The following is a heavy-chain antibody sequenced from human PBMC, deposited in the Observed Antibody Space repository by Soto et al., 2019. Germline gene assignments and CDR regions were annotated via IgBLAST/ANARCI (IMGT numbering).Heavy chain of an antibody. Sequence: QLQLQESGPGLVKPSATLSLTCSVSGDSINSDKYYWGWIRQPPGKGLEWIGSIYFRGNTYYNPSPQTRGTIALDKSKSQFSLKRNSVTAAESAVYLCARLEGLATISYYFDFWGQGALVTFSS. CDR2: IYFRGNT. CDR1: GDSINSDKYY. V-gene: IGHV4-39*01. CDR3: ARLEGLATISYYFDF. J-gene: IGHJ4*02. D-gene: IGHD3-9*01.